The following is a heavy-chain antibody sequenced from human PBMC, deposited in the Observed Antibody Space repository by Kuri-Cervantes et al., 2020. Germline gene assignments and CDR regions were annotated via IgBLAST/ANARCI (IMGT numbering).Heavy chain of an antibody. Sequence: SGPTLVKPTQTLTLTCTFSGFPLSTSGVGVGWIRQPPGKALEWLALIYWNDDKRYSPSLKSRLTITKDTSKNQVVLTMTNMDPVDTATYYCARNYTIFGENGFDPWGQGTLVTVSS. CDR2: IYWNDDK. V-gene: IGHV2-5*01. CDR1: GFPLSTSGVG. J-gene: IGHJ5*02. D-gene: IGHD3-3*01. CDR3: ARNYTIFGENGFDP.